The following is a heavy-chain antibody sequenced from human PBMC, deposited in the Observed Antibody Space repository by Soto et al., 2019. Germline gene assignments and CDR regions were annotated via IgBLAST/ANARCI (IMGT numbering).Heavy chain of an antibody. D-gene: IGHD3-22*01. CDR1: GFTFSNAW. CDR3: TTGPRITMIVVADRKNPTFTDREGY. Sequence: GGSLRLSCAASGFTFSNAWMSWVRQAPGKGLEWVGRIKSKTDGGTTDYAAPVKGRFTISRDDSKNTLYLQMNSLKTEDTAVYYCTTGPRITMIVVADRKNPTFTDREGYWGQGTLVTVSS. J-gene: IGHJ4*02. CDR2: IKSKTDGGTT. V-gene: IGHV3-15*01.